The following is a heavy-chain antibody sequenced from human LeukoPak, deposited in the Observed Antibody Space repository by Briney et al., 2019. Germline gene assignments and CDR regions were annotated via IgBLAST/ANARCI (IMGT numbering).Heavy chain of an antibody. CDR2: IYYSGGT. D-gene: IGHD2-21*02. V-gene: IGHV4-59*01. CDR1: GGAISSYY. J-gene: IGHJ4*02. Sequence: SETLSLTCSVSGGAISSYYWSWIRQPPGKGLKWIGYIYYSGGTVYNPSLKSRVTISVDTSKKHFSLKLSSVTAADTAVYYCARVLGDDNFDFWGQGTLVTVSS. CDR3: ARVLGDDNFDF.